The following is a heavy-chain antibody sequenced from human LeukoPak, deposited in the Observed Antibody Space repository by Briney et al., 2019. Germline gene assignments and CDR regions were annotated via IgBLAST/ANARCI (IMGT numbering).Heavy chain of an antibody. CDR3: ARDVVAVPGSDNWFDP. Sequence: PSETLSLTCTVSGGSLSGFYWSWISQSPRLGLEWLGLTYSDGSTMYNPSLTSRVTISVDTSKNQISLRLTSVTAADTAIYYCARDVVAVPGSDNWFDPWGQGTLVTVSS. CDR1: GGSLSGFY. D-gene: IGHD6-19*01. V-gene: IGHV4-59*01. CDR2: TYSDGST. J-gene: IGHJ5*02.